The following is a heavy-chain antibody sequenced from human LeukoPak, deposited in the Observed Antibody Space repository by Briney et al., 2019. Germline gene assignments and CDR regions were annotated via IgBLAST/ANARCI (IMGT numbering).Heavy chain of an antibody. CDR1: GGTFSSYA. CDR3: ARVDLGHDAFDI. J-gene: IGHJ3*02. Sequence: ASVKVSCKASGGTFSSYAISWVRQAPGQGLEWMGGIIPIFGTANYAQKFQGRVTITTDESTSTAYMELRSLRSDDTAVYYCARVDLGHDAFDIWGQGTMVTVSS. CDR2: IIPIFGTA. V-gene: IGHV1-69*05.